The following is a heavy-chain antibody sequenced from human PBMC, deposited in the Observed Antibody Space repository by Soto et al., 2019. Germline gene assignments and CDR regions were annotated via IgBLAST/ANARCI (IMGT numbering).Heavy chain of an antibody. CDR3: AKDKGYNWNDVAAFDI. D-gene: IGHD1-20*01. J-gene: IGHJ3*02. CDR1: GFTFHDFA. CDR2: ISWNSGSM. V-gene: IGHV3-9*01. Sequence: VQLVESGGGLVQPGKSLRISCAASGFTFHDFAMHWVRQAPGKGLEWVSGISWNSGSMGYADSVNGRVTISRDNDMNSLYLQMNSLRAEDTALYYCAKDKGYNWNDVAAFDIGGQGTMVTVSS.